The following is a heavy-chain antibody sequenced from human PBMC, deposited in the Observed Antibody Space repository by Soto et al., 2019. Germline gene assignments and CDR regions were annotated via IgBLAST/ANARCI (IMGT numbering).Heavy chain of an antibody. CDR1: GGSISSYY. D-gene: IGHD2-15*01. Sequence: SETLSLTCTVSGGSISSYYWSWIRQPPGKGLEWIGYIYYSGSTNYNPSLKSRVTISVDTSKNQFSLKLSSVTAADTAVYYCARVGCSGGSCYLNWYFDLWGRGTLVTVSS. CDR3: ARVGCSGGSCYLNWYFDL. CDR2: IYYSGST. V-gene: IGHV4-59*01. J-gene: IGHJ2*01.